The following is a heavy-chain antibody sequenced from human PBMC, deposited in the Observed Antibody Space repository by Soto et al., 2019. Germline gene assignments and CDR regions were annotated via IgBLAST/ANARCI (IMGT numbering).Heavy chain of an antibody. CDR2: ISAYNGNT. V-gene: IGHV1-18*04. CDR3: ARSIRDSIVVVPAYYYYGMDV. J-gene: IGHJ6*02. D-gene: IGHD2-2*01. Sequence: ASVKVSCKASGYTFTSYGISWVRQAPGQGLEWMGWISAYNGNTNYAQKLQGRVTMTTDTSTSRAYMELRSLRSDDTAVYYCARSIRDSIVVVPAYYYYGMDVWGQGTTVTVSS. CDR1: GYTFTSYG.